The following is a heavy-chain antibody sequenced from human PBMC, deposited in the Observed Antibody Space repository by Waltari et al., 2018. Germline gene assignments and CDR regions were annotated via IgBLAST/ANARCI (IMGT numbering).Heavy chain of an antibody. CDR2: IYSGGST. CDR1: GFTVSSNY. V-gene: IGHV3-53*04. Sequence: EVQLVESGGGLVQPGGSLRLSCAASGFTVSSNYMSWVRQAPGKGLEWVSVIYSGGSTNYADSGQGRFTISRHNSKNTLYLQMNSLRAEDTAVYYCVGGYSSGRFDYWCQGTLVTVSS. J-gene: IGHJ4*02. CDR3: VGGYSSGRFDY. D-gene: IGHD6-19*01.